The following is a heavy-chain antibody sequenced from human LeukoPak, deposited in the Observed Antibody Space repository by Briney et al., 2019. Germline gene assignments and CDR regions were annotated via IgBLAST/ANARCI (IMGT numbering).Heavy chain of an antibody. CDR3: ARLIRDSSGYSNYYYYYYMDV. CDR2: IYPGDSDT. V-gene: IGHV5-51*01. D-gene: IGHD3-22*01. Sequence: GESLKISCKGSGYSFTSYWIGWVRQMPGKGLEWMGIIYPGDSDTRYSPSFQGRVTISADKSISTAYLQWSSLKASDTAMYYCARLIRDSSGYSNYYYYYYMDVWGKGTTVTISS. CDR1: GYSFTSYW. J-gene: IGHJ6*03.